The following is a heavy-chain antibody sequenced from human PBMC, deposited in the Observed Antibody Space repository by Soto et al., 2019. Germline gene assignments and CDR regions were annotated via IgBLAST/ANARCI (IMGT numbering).Heavy chain of an antibody. D-gene: IGHD6-13*01. CDR2: IYYSGST. Sequence: SETLSLTCIVSGGSISSGGYHWSWIRKHPGKGLEWIGNIYYSGSTYYNPSLKSRVTISVDTSKNQFSLKLNSVTAADTAVYYCARAHSSSWYGDAFDIWGQGTMVTVSS. CDR3: ARAHSSSWYGDAFDI. V-gene: IGHV4-31*03. J-gene: IGHJ3*02. CDR1: GGSISSGGYH.